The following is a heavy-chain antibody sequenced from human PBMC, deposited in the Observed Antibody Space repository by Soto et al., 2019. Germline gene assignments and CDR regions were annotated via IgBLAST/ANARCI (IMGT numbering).Heavy chain of an antibody. CDR2: IYYSGST. J-gene: IGHJ4*02. D-gene: IGHD6-19*01. CDR1: GGSISSYY. CDR3: ARMDSGWPDY. V-gene: IGHV4-59*08. Sequence: SSETLSLTCTVSGGSISSYYWSWIRQPPGKGLEWIGYIYYSGSTNYNPSLKSRVTISVDTSKNQFSLKLSSVTAADTAVYYCARMDSGWPDYWGQGTLVTVSS.